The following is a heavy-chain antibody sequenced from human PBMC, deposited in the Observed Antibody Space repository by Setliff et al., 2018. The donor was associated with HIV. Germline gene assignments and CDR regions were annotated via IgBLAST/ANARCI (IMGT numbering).Heavy chain of an antibody. CDR2: IHYSGST. J-gene: IGHJ4*02. Sequence: SETLSLTCTVSGGSITNNYWSWIRQPPGKGLEWIGNIHYSGSTHYNPSLKSRFTITVDTSKNQFPLTLNSVTAADTAVYYWARGFCSGGTCFDYWGQGTLVTVSS. CDR1: GGSITNNY. CDR3: ARGFCSGGTCFDY. V-gene: IGHV4-59*01. D-gene: IGHD2-15*01.